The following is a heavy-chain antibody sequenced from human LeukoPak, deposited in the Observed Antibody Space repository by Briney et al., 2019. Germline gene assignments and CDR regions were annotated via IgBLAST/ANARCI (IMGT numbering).Heavy chain of an antibody. V-gene: IGHV4/OR15-8*01. Sequence: PSETLSLTCDVSGGSIDSTNWWNWVRQPPGKGLEWIGEIHHDGRINYNPSLKSRVTLSVDKSKNQFSLRLNSVTAADTPMYYCARSHDHLWGNYPDYWGQGTLVTVSS. D-gene: IGHD3-16*02. CDR3: ARSHDHLWGNYPDY. CDR1: GGSIDSTNW. J-gene: IGHJ4*02. CDR2: IHHDGRI.